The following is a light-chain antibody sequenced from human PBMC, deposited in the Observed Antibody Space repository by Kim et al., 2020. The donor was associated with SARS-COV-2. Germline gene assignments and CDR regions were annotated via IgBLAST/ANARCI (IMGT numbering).Light chain of an antibody. J-gene: IGKJ5*01. CDR2: DAS. Sequence: FSPGERATLSCRASQSVINYLAWYQQKSGQAPRLLMYDASIRASGVPARFSGSGSGTDFTLIISSLEAEDFAIYYCQQRRDWPITFGQGTRLDIK. V-gene: IGKV3-11*01. CDR3: QQRRDWPIT. CDR1: QSVINY.